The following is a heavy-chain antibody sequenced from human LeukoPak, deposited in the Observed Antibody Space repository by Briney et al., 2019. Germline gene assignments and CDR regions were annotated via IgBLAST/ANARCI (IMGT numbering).Heavy chain of an antibody. J-gene: IGHJ6*03. V-gene: IGHV4-4*07. Sequence: PSETLSLTCTVSRGSISNFYWSWIRQPAGKGLEWIGRIYTSGSTNYNPSLKSRVTMSVDTSKNQFSLKLSSVTAADTAVYYCARDYYDSSGPQRYYYYYYMDVWGKGTTVTVSS. CDR2: IYTSGST. D-gene: IGHD3-22*01. CDR3: ARDYYDSSGPQRYYYYYYMDV. CDR1: RGSISNFY.